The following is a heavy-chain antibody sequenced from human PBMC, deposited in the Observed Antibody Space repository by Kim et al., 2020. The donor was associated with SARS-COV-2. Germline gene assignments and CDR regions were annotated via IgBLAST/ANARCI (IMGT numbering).Heavy chain of an antibody. D-gene: IGHD2-21*02. CDR1: GFTFSSYA. Sequence: GGSLRLSCAASGFTFSSYAMSWVRQAPGKGLEWVSAISGSGGSTYYADSVKGRFTISRDNSKNTLYLQMNSLRAEDTAVYYCAKEVAYCGGDCYSNWFDPWGQGTLVTVSS. CDR3: AKEVAYCGGDCYSNWFDP. J-gene: IGHJ5*02. V-gene: IGHV3-23*01. CDR2: ISGSGGST.